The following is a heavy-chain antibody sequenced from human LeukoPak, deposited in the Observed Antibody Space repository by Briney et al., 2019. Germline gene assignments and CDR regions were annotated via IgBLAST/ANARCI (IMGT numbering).Heavy chain of an antibody. D-gene: IGHD2-21*02. Sequence: GRSLRLSFAASGFTFSSYGMHWVRQAPGKGLEWVAVIWYDGSNKYYADSVKGRFTISRDNSKNTLYLQMNSLRAEDTAVYYCATAYCGGDCYSPFDYWGQGTLVTVSS. J-gene: IGHJ4*02. CDR2: IWYDGSNK. V-gene: IGHV3-33*01. CDR3: ATAYCGGDCYSPFDY. CDR1: GFTFSSYG.